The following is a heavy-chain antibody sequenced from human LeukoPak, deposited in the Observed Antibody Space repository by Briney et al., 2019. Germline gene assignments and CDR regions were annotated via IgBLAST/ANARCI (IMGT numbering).Heavy chain of an antibody. V-gene: IGHV3-53*01. CDR1: GFTVSSNY. CDR2: IYSGGST. Sequence: GGSLRLSCAASGFTVSSNYMSWVRQAPGKGLEWVSAIYSGGSTYYADSVKGRFTISRDNSKNTLYLQMNRLRAEDTAVYYCAKSRGWLQIWDYWGQGTLVTVSS. J-gene: IGHJ4*02. CDR3: AKSRGWLQIWDY. D-gene: IGHD5-24*01.